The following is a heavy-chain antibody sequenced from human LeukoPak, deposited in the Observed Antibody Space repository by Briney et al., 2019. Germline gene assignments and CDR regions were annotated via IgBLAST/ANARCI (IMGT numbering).Heavy chain of an antibody. D-gene: IGHD6-19*01. J-gene: IGHJ5*02. Sequence: ASVKVSCKASGYTFTGYYMHWVRQAHGQGPEWMGWINPNSGGTNYAQKFQGRVTMTRDTPLSTVYMELSKLRSDDTAVYYCATQATTGWHFSWGQGTLVTVSS. V-gene: IGHV1-2*02. CDR2: INPNSGGT. CDR3: ATQATTGWHFS. CDR1: GYTFTGYY.